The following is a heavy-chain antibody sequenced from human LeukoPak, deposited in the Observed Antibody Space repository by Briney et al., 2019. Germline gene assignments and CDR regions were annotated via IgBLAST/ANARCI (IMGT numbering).Heavy chain of an antibody. J-gene: IGHJ5*02. CDR3: AKARDAYNYYWFDP. Sequence: GGSLRLSCAASGFTFSSYAMSWVRQAPGKGLEWVSAISGGYTAATDYADSVKGRFTISRDNYDNTLYLEMNSLRAEDTALHYCAKARDAYNYYWFDPWGQGTLVTVSS. D-gene: IGHD5-24*01. CDR1: GFTFSSYA. V-gene: IGHV3-23*01. CDR2: ISGGYTAAT.